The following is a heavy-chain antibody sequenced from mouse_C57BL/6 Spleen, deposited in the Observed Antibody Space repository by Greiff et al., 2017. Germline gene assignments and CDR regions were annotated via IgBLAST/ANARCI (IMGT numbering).Heavy chain of an antibody. CDR3: AKNPANWERDYAMDY. CDR1: GFSLTSYG. V-gene: IGHV2-5*01. CDR2: IWRGGST. D-gene: IGHD4-1*01. Sequence: QVQLKESGPGLVQPSQSLSITCTVSGFSLTSYGVHWVRQSPGKGLEWLGVIWRGGSTDYNAAFMSRLSITKDNSKSQVFFKMNSLQADDTAIYYCAKNPANWERDYAMDYWGQGTSVTVSS. J-gene: IGHJ4*01.